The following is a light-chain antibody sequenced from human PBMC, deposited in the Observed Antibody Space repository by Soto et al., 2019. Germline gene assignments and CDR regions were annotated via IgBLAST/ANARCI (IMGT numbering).Light chain of an antibody. CDR1: QSLSKY. Sequence: EIVWTQSPGTVSLSPGERATLSCRARQSLSKYLAWYQHIPGQAPRLLIYVASNSASGIPARFSGSGSGTNFTITISCLEPEDFAVYYCPQRRNWRSTFGGETKVEV. CDR2: VAS. J-gene: IGKJ4*01. CDR3: PQRRNWRST. V-gene: IGKV3-11*01.